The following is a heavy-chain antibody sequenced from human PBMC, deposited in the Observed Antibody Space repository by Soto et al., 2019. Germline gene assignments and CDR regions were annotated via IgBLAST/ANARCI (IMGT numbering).Heavy chain of an antibody. CDR3: ARDPYDILTGSIFDY. V-gene: IGHV3-7*01. J-gene: IGHJ4*02. CDR1: GFTFSSYW. Sequence: EVQLVVSGGGLVQPGGSLRLSCAASGFTFSSYWMSWVRQAPGKGLVWVANIKQDGSEKYYVDSVKGRCTISRDNAKNSLYLQMNSLRAEDTAVYYCARDPYDILTGSIFDYWGQGTLVTVSS. CDR2: IKQDGSEK. D-gene: IGHD3-9*01.